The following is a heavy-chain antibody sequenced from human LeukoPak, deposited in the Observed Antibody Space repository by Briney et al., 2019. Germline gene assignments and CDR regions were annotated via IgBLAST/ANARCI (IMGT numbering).Heavy chain of an antibody. CDR1: GFTFSSYS. CDR3: ARDLVGLYDYYFDY. CDR2: ISYDGSNK. J-gene: IGHJ4*02. Sequence: GGSLRLSCAASGFTFSSYSMNWVRQAPGKGLEWVAVISYDGSNKYYADSVKGRFTISRDNSKNTLYLQMNSLRAEDTAVYYCARDLVGLYDYYFDYWGQGTLVTVSS. V-gene: IGHV3-30*03. D-gene: IGHD1-26*01.